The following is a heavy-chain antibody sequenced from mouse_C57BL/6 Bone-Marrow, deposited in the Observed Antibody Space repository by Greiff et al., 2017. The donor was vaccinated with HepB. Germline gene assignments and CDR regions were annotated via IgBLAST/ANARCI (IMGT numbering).Heavy chain of an antibody. CDR2: IHPYDSDT. V-gene: IGHV1-74*01. J-gene: IGHJ2*01. Sequence: VQLQQPGAELVKPGASVKVSCKASGYTFTSYWMHWVKQRPGKGLEWIGRIHPYDSDTNYNQKFKGKATVTVDKSSSTAYMQLSSLTSEDSAVYYCAIGDGNLGDFDYWGQGTTLTVSS. D-gene: IGHD2-1*01. CDR3: AIGDGNLGDFDY. CDR1: GYTFTSYW.